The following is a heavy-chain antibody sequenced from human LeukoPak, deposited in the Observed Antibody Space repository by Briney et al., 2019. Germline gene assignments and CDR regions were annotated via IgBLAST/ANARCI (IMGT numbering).Heavy chain of an antibody. CDR1: GGPIHSGGYW. CDR3: ARGHSTASPYYCNGMDV. J-gene: IGHJ6*02. V-gene: IGHV4-31*03. CDR2: SYYSRSI. Sequence: HPSETLTLTCSLSGGPIHSGGYWWTWIRQHPVRVLQWIGYSYYSRSIYYNPSLTTRVSISVDTSNNQFSLRLSSVTAADTAVYYCARGHSTASPYYCNGMDVWGQGTTVTV. D-gene: IGHD6-6*01.